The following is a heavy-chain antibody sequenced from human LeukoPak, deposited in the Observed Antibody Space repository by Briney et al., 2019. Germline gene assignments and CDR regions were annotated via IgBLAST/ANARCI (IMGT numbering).Heavy chain of an antibody. D-gene: IGHD4-17*01. V-gene: IGHV4-59*08. Sequence: PSETLSLTCTVSGGSISSYYWSWIRQPPGKGLEWIGSIYHSGSTYYNPSLKSRVTISVDTSKNQFSLKLSSVTAADKAVYYCARLRENGDYGIDYWGQGTLVTVSS. CDR3: ARLRENGDYGIDY. CDR2: IYHSGST. CDR1: GGSISSYY. J-gene: IGHJ4*02.